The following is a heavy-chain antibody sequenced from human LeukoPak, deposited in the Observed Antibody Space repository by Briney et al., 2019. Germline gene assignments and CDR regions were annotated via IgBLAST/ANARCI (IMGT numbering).Heavy chain of an antibody. CDR3: ARDEKDSRAYHLGHYFDY. J-gene: IGHJ4*02. V-gene: IGHV3-74*01. Sequence: GGSLRLSCAASGFTFSSYWMHWVGQAPGKGLVWVSRINSDGSSTSYADSVKGRFTISRDNAKNTLYLQMNSLRAEDTAVYYCARDEKDSRAYHLGHYFDYWGQGTPVTVSS. CDR1: GFTFSSYW. CDR2: INSDGSST. D-gene: IGHD3-22*01.